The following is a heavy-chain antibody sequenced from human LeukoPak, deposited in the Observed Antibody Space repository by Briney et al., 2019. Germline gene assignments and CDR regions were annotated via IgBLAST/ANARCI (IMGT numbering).Heavy chain of an antibody. D-gene: IGHD6-19*01. CDR1: GLTVGVDC. J-gene: IGHJ4*02. V-gene: IGHV3-66*01. CDR3: VSVYNNGWYVDY. Sequence: GGSLRLSCAVSGLTVGVDCVSWVRQAPGKGLEWVSVMYGNGETVYGDSVKGRFTISRDNSRNTVYLEMNRLRVEDTAVYHCVSVYNNGWYVDYWGQGTLVTVSS. CDR2: MYGNGET.